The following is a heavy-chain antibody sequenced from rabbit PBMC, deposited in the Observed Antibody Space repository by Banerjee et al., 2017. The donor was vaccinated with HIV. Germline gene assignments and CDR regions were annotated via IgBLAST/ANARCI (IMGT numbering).Heavy chain of an antibody. CDR2: IVAGSSGTT. CDR1: GIDFSSSYW. Sequence: EESGGGLVQPEGSLTLTCTASGIDFSSSYWICWVRQAPGKGLEWIACIVAGSSGTTYYASWAKGRFTISKTSSTTVTLQMTSLTAADTATYFCARHGSSSDWGGDLWGQGTLVTVS. CDR3: ARHGSSSDWGGDL. J-gene: IGHJ3*01. V-gene: IGHV1S45*01. D-gene: IGHD4-1*01.